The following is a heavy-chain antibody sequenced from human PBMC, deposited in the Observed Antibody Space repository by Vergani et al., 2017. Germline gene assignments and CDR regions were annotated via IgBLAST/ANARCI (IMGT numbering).Heavy chain of an antibody. J-gene: IGHJ3*02. CDR1: GGSVSSGSYY. CDR2: IYYSGST. Sequence: QVQLPESGPGLVKPSEPLSLTCTVSGGSVSSGSYYWSWIRQPPGKGLEWIGYIYYSGSTNYNPSLKSRVTISVDTSKNQFSLKLSSVTAADTAVYYCARYYDILTGYYDAFDIWGQGTMVTVSS. D-gene: IGHD3-9*01. CDR3: ARYYDILTGYYDAFDI. V-gene: IGHV4-61*01.